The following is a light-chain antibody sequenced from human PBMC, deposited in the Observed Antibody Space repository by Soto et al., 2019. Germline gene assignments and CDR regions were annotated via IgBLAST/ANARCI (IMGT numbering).Light chain of an antibody. Sequence: DIQMTQSPSTLSASVGDRVTITCRASQSITDWLAWYQQKPGKAPKLLIYRASSLESGVPSRFSGSGYGAKFSLTISSLQPDDFATYYCQQYNGTFGQGTK. V-gene: IGKV1-5*03. CDR1: QSITDW. CDR2: RAS. J-gene: IGKJ1*01. CDR3: QQYNGT.